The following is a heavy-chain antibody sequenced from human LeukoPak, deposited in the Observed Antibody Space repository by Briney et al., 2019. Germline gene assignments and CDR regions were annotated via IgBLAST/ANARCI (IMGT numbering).Heavy chain of an antibody. CDR3: ARDLVLGTPDFFDY. V-gene: IGHV3-30*02. CDR1: GFTFSSYG. CDR2: IRYDGSNK. J-gene: IGHJ4*02. Sequence: GGSLRLSCAASGFTFSSYGIHWVRQAPGKGLEWVAFIRYDGSNKYYTDSVKGRFTISRDNSENTLYVHMNSLRSDDRAVYFCARDLVLGTPDFFDYWGQGNLVTVSS. D-gene: IGHD3-16*01.